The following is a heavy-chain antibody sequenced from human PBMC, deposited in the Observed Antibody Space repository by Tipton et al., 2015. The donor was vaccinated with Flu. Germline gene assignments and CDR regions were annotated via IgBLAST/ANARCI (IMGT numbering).Heavy chain of an antibody. D-gene: IGHD6-13*01. J-gene: IGHJ4*02. V-gene: IGHV3-21*01. CDR2: ISSSSSYI. CDR3: ARDTLRAAAGTPDD. Sequence: QLVQSGGGLVKPGGSLRLSCAASGFTFSSYSMNWVRQAPGKGLEWVSSISSSSSYIYYAYSVKGRFTISRDNAKNSLYLQMNSLRAEDTAVYYCARDTLRAAAGTPDDWGQGTLVTVSS. CDR1: GFTFSSYS.